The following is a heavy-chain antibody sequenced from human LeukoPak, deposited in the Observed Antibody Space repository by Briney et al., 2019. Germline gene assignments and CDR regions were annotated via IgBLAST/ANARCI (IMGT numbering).Heavy chain of an antibody. J-gene: IGHJ4*02. CDR3: AKGSYSGPYYYFDS. V-gene: IGHV3-23*01. D-gene: IGHD1-26*01. CDR2: ISGSGGNT. CDR1: GFTFSSYW. Sequence: PGGSLRLSCAASGFTFSSYWMNWARQAPGKGLEWVATISGSGGNTYYADSVKGRFTISRDNSKNTLYLQMSSLRAEDTAIFYCAKGSYSGPYYYFDSWGQGTLVTVSS.